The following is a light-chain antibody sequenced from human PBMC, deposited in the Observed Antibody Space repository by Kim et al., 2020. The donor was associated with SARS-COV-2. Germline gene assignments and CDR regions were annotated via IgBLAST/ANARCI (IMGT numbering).Light chain of an antibody. CDR3: AAWDDSLSGYV. CDR2: RNN. V-gene: IGLV1-47*01. CDR1: SSNIGSTY. J-gene: IGLJ1*01. Sequence: ELTQPPSASGTPGQRVTISCSGGSSNIGSTYVYWYQHLPGTAPKLLIYRNNQRPSGVPDRFSGSKSGTSASLAISGLRSKDEADYYCAAWDDSLSGYVFGTGTKVTFL.